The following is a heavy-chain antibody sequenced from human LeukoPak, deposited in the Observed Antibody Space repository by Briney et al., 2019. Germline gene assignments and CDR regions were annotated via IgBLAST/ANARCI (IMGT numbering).Heavy chain of an antibody. D-gene: IGHD3-22*01. CDR3: ARGQLGGTYYYDSSGYSPFDY. CDR2: IIPILGIA. CDR1: GYTFTGYY. V-gene: IGHV1-69*04. Sequence: ASVKVSCKASGYTFTGYYMHWVRQAPGQGLEWMGRIIPILGIANYAQKFQGRVTITADKSTSTAYMELSSLRSEDTAVYYCARGQLGGTYYYDSSGYSPFDYWGQGTLVTVSS. J-gene: IGHJ4*02.